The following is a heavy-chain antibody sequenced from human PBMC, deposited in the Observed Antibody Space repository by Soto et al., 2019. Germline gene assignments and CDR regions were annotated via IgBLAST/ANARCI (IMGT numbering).Heavy chain of an antibody. Sequence: GGSLRISCAASGFPFSNAWMNWVRQAPGKGLEWVGRIKSKTDGGTTDYAAPVKGRFTISGDDSKNTLYLQMNSLKTEDTAVYYCTTNVLGMVRGVIRDYWGQGTLVTVSS. V-gene: IGHV3-15*07. CDR1: GFPFSNAW. CDR3: TTNVLGMVRGVIRDY. CDR2: IKSKTDGGTT. D-gene: IGHD3-10*01. J-gene: IGHJ4*02.